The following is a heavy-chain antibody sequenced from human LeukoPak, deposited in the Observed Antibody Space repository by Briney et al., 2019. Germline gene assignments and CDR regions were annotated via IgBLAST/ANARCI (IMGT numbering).Heavy chain of an antibody. J-gene: IGHJ4*02. CDR3: ARAVEMATADY. Sequence: GGSLRLSCAASGFTFSSYWMHWVRQAPGKGLEWVSSISSSSSYIYHADSVKGRFTISRDNAKNSLYLQMNSLRAEDTAVYYCARAVEMATADYWGQGTLVTVSS. V-gene: IGHV3-21*01. CDR2: ISSSSSYI. CDR1: GFTFSSYW. D-gene: IGHD5-24*01.